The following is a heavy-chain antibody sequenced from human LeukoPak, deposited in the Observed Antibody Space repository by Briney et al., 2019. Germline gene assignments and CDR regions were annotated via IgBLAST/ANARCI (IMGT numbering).Heavy chain of an antibody. CDR1: GFTFTTYA. CDR2: ITSNGGST. J-gene: IGHJ4*02. CDR3: VKEGENYASGTYYAELDY. Sequence: GGSLRLSCAASGFTFTTYAMHWVRQAPEKGLEYVSGITSNGGSTYYADSVKGRFIISRDNSKNTLHLEMSSLRPEDTAVYYCVKEGENYASGTYYAELDYWGQGTLDTVSS. V-gene: IGHV3-64D*06. D-gene: IGHD3-10*01.